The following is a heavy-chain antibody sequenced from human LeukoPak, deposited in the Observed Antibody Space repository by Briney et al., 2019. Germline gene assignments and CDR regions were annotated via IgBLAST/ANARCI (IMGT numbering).Heavy chain of an antibody. CDR2: INHSGST. J-gene: IGHJ4*02. V-gene: IGHV4-34*01. CDR1: GGSFSGYY. Sequence: PSETLSLTCAVYGGSFSGYYWSWIRQPPGKGLEWIGEINHSGSTNYNPSLKSRVTISVDTSKNQFSLKLSSVTAADTAVYYCARGDPRDSSGYYLDYWGQGTLVTVSS. CDR3: ARGDPRDSSGYYLDY. D-gene: IGHD3-22*01.